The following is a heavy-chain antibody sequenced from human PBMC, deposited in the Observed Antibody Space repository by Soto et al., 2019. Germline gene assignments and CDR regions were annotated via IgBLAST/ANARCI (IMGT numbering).Heavy chain of an antibody. V-gene: IGHV3-23*01. Sequence: GGSLRLSCAASGFTFSSYSMSWVRQAPGKGLEWVSAITGSGGSTYYADSVKGRFTISRDNSKNTLYLQMNSLRAEDTAVYYCAKEGDLIGYNYGYCFDYWGQGTLVTVPS. CDR2: ITGSGGST. D-gene: IGHD5-18*01. CDR3: AKEGDLIGYNYGYCFDY. J-gene: IGHJ4*02. CDR1: GFTFSSYS.